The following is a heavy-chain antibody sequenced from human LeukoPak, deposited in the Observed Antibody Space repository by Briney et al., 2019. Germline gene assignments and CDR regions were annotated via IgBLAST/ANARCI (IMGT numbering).Heavy chain of an antibody. Sequence: SETLSLTCTVSGGSVSSPSYYWAWVRQPPGKRPEWIGSIYHSGTTYYHPSLKSRVTISVDTSNNQFSLSLSSVTAADTAVYYCSEGYFEPFAHWGPGTLVTVSS. V-gene: IGHV4-39*01. J-gene: IGHJ4*02. CDR2: IYHSGTT. CDR3: SEGYFEPFAH. D-gene: IGHD2/OR15-2a*01. CDR1: GGSVSSPSYY.